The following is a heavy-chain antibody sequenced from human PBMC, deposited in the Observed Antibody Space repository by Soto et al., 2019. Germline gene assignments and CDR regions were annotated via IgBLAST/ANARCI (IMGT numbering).Heavy chain of an antibody. CDR1: GGSISSSSYY. J-gene: IGHJ5*02. CDR2: IYYSGST. CDR3: ARHPTGTDWFDP. Sequence: QLQLQESGPGLVKPSETLSLTCTVSGGSISSSSYYWGWIRQPPGKGLEWIGSIYYSGSTYYNPCLKSRVTISVDTSKNQFSLKLSSVTAADTAVYYCARHPTGTDWFDPWGQGTLVTVSS. D-gene: IGHD1-1*01. V-gene: IGHV4-39*01.